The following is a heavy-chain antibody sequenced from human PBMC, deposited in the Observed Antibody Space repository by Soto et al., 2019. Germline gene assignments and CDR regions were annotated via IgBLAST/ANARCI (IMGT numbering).Heavy chain of an antibody. CDR2: IYYIGST. CDR1: GGSVSSGSYY. J-gene: IGHJ3*02. V-gene: IGHV4-61*01. CDR3: ARALRDAFDI. Sequence: QVQLQESCPGLVKPSETLSLTCTVSGGSVSSGSYYWSWIRQPPGTGLEWIGYIYYIGSTNYNPSLKGRVTISVDTSKNQFSLKLSSVTAADTAVYYCARALRDAFDIWGQGTMVTVSS. D-gene: IGHD3-16*01.